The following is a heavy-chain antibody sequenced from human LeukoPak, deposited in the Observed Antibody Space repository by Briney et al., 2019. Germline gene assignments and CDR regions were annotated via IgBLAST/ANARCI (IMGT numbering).Heavy chain of an antibody. D-gene: IGHD5-18*01. V-gene: IGHV3-64*01. CDR1: GFTFSSYA. CDR3: AKRGTVHVVDTAMAGGLSFDY. Sequence: GGSLRLSCAASGFTFSSYAMHWVRQAPGKGLEYVSAISSNGGSTYYANSVKGRFTISRDNSKNTLYLQMNSLRAEDTAVYYCAKRGTVHVVDTAMAGGLSFDYWGQGTPVTVSS. J-gene: IGHJ4*02. CDR2: ISSNGGST.